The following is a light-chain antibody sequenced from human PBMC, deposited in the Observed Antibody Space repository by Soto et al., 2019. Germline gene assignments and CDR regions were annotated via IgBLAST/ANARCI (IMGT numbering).Light chain of an antibody. Sequence: QSVVPQPGSVSGSSGQSITISCTGTSSDVGGYNYVSWYQQHPGKAPKFMIYDVSNRPSGVSNRFSGSKSGNTASLTISGLQAEDEADYYCSSYTTSNTRQIVFGTGTKVTAL. CDR1: SSDVGGYNY. CDR3: SSYTTSNTRQIV. V-gene: IGLV2-14*03. CDR2: DVS. J-gene: IGLJ1*01.